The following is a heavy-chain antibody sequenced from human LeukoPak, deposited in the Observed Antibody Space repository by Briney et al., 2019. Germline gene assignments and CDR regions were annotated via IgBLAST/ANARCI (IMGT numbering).Heavy chain of an antibody. Sequence: PGGSLRLSCAASGFTFSSYKMNWVRQAPGKGLEWVSYISSSGSTIHYADSVKGRFTISRDSAKNSLYLQMNSLRDEDTAVYYCARGRTYGLGGDYWGQGTLVTVSS. D-gene: IGHD3-10*01. J-gene: IGHJ4*02. CDR1: GFTFSSYK. CDR3: ARGRTYGLGGDY. CDR2: ISSSGSTI. V-gene: IGHV3-48*03.